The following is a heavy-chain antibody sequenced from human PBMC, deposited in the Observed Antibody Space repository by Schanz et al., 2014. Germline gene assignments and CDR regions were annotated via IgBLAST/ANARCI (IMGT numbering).Heavy chain of an antibody. J-gene: IGHJ4*02. D-gene: IGHD6-19*01. CDR1: GDSISSTSYY. V-gene: IGHV4-39*01. CDR2: IYYSGST. Sequence: QLQMQESGPGLVKPSETLSLTCSVSGDSISSTSYYWGWIRQPPGKGLEWIGSIYYSGSTYYNAPLKSRVTIPVDTSKNQFSRKLNSVTAADSAVYYCARLWGGWRIPDYWGQGTLVTVS. CDR3: ARLWGGWRIPDY.